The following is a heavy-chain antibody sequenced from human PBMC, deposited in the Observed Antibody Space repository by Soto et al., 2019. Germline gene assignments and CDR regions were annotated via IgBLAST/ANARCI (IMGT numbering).Heavy chain of an antibody. CDR1: GYTFTSYY. D-gene: IGHD6-13*01. V-gene: IGHV1-46*01. J-gene: IGHJ4*02. CDR2: INPSGGST. Sequence: ASVQISCKASGYTFTSYYMHWVRQARGQGLEGMGIINPSGGSTSYAQKSQGRVTMTRDTSTSTSYLGVRSPRMYDTAGYYCARVSRGYSSSWIDYWGQGTLVTVSS. CDR3: ARVSRGYSSSWIDY.